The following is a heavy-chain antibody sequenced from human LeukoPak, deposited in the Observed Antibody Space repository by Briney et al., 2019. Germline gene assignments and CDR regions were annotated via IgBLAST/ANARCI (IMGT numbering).Heavy chain of an antibody. CDR2: IYHSGGT. CDR1: GGSISSGGYY. V-gene: IGHV4-61*08. Sequence: SQTLSLTCTVSGGSISSGGYYWNWIRQHPGKGLEWIGYIYHSGGTNYNPSLKSRVTISLDTSKNQFSLKLSSVTAADTAVYYCARVGTYYRSLDSWGQGTLVTVSS. CDR3: ARVGTYYRSLDS. J-gene: IGHJ4*02. D-gene: IGHD3-10*01.